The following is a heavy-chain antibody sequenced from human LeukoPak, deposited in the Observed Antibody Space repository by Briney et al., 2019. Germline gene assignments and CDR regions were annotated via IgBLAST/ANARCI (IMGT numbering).Heavy chain of an antibody. CDR1: GFTFSRYW. Sequence: GGSLRLSCAASGFTFSRYWMHWVRQAPGKGLVWVSRINTDGRSITYADSVKGRFTISRDNAKNTLYLQMNSLRAEDTAVYYCVRSAFLTTEFYFDYWGHGTLVTVSS. CDR2: INTDGRSI. V-gene: IGHV3-74*01. D-gene: IGHD4-11*01. CDR3: VRSAFLTTEFYFDY. J-gene: IGHJ4*01.